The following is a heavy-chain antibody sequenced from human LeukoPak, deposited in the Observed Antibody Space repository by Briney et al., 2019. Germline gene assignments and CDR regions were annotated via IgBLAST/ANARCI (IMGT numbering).Heavy chain of an antibody. CDR1: GFTFSSYG. V-gene: IGHV3-30*02. J-gene: IGHJ6*03. D-gene: IGHD7-27*01. Sequence: GGSLRLSCLASGFTFSSYGMHWVRQAPGKGLEWVAFIQYDGRNKDYANSVKGRFTISRDNSKNTLYLQMNSLRTEDTAVYYCARAALLLGKQKSNHYYYYYMDVWGKGTTVTVSS. CDR2: IQYDGRNK. CDR3: ARAALLLGKQKSNHYYYYYMDV.